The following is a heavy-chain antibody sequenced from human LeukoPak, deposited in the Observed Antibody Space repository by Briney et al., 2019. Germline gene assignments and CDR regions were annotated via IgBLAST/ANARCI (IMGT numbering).Heavy chain of an antibody. Sequence: GGSLRLSCAASGFTFSNYAMTWVRQAPGKGLKWVSLINDSGSGTYYADSVKGRFTISRDHSKNTLYLQMNSLGGDDTAIYYCAKQRLYSGGVSSYHGLDVWGQGTTVIVSS. D-gene: IGHD5-12*01. CDR1: GFTFSNYA. CDR2: INDSGSGT. CDR3: AKQRLYSGGVSSYHGLDV. V-gene: IGHV3-23*01. J-gene: IGHJ6*02.